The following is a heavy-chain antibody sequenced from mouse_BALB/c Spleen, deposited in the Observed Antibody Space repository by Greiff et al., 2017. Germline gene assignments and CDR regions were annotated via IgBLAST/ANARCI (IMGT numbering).Heavy chain of an antibody. D-gene: IGHD2-4*01. J-gene: IGHJ3*01. CDR2: IWSGGST. CDR1: GFSLTSYG. Sequence: QVQLKESGPGLVQPSQSLSITCTVSGFSLTSYGVHWVRQSPGKGLEWLGVIWSGGSTDYNAAFISRLSISKDNSKSQVFFKMNSLQADDTAIYYCARDGDYDGGVWFAYWGQGTLVTVSA. V-gene: IGHV2-4-1*01. CDR3: ARDGDYDGGVWFAY.